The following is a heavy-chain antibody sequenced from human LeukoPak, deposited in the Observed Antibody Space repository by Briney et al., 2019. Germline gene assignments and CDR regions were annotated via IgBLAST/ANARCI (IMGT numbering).Heavy chain of an antibody. V-gene: IGHV4-4*09. CDR1: GGSISSYY. Sequence: PSETLSLTCTVSGGSISSYYWSWIRQPPGKGLEWIGYIYTSGSTNYNPSLKSRVTISVDTSKNQFSLKLSSVTAADTAVYYCARLRPVTSNAFDIWGQGTMVTVSS. J-gene: IGHJ3*02. CDR2: IYTSGST. D-gene: IGHD4-17*01. CDR3: ARLRPVTSNAFDI.